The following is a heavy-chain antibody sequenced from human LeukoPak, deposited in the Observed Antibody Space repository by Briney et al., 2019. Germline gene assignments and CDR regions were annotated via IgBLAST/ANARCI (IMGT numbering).Heavy chain of an antibody. CDR2: ISYDGSNK. V-gene: IGHV3-30*18. D-gene: IGHD6-19*01. Sequence: PGGSLRLSCAASGFTFSSYGMHWVRQAPGKGLEWVAVISYDGSNKYYADSVKGRFTISRDNSKNTLYLQMNSLRAEDTAVYYCAKVRLPSYRYSSGSDYYYYCYMDVWGKGTTVTVSS. CDR1: GFTFSSYG. CDR3: AKVRLPSYRYSSGSDYYYYCYMDV. J-gene: IGHJ6*03.